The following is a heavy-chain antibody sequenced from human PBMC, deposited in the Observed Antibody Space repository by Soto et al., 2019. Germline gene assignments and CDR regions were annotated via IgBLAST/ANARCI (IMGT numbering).Heavy chain of an antibody. CDR3: ARGSYRYTDY. V-gene: IGHV1-3*01. CDR1: GFTFTNFA. CDR2: INAGSGDT. Sequence: ASVKVSCKTSGFTFTNFATHWVRQAPGQRLEWMGWINAGSGDTKYSQKFQGRVSITRDTSTSTVYMELSSLRSEDTAVYYCARGSYRYTDYGGKGTLVTVSS. D-gene: IGHD3-16*02. J-gene: IGHJ4*02.